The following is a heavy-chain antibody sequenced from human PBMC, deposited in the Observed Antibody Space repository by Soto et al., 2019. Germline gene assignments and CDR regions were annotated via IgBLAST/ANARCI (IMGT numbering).Heavy chain of an antibody. CDR1: GFTFSSYG. CDR3: AKGPLWNGFFDY. CDR2: IGGSGAVT. J-gene: IGHJ4*02. V-gene: IGHV3-23*01. Sequence: VQLLESGGGLVQPGGSLRLSCAASGFTFSSYGMTWVRQAPGMGLEWVSTIGGSGAVTYYADSVKGRFTISRDNYENTLSLHMNSLTTKDTAIYYCAKGPLWNGFFDYWGQGALVTVSS. D-gene: IGHD3-3*01.